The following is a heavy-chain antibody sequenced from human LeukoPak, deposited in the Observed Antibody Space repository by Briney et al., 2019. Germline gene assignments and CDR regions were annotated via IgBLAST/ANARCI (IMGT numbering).Heavy chain of an antibody. CDR2: IYHSGST. D-gene: IGHD1-1*01. CDR1: GYSIISGYY. Sequence: PSETLSLTCAVSGYSIISGYYWGWIRQPPGKGLEWLRSIYHSGSTYYNPSLKSRVTISVDTSKNQFSLKLSSVTAAHTAVYYCTRAASSGGDYYDYWGQGTLVTVSS. CDR3: TRAASSGGDYYDY. J-gene: IGHJ4*02. V-gene: IGHV4-38-2*01.